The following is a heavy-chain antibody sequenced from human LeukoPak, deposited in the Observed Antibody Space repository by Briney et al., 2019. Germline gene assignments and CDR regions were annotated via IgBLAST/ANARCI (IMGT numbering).Heavy chain of an antibody. Sequence: GGFLRLSCAASGFTFSNYWIHWVRQAPGKGLVWVSRIDNAGSITTYADSVKGRFTISRDNAENTLYLQMNSLRVEDTAVYYCVRSAFHAGSGNYYDYWGQGTLVTVSS. CDR3: VRSAFHAGSGNYYDY. CDR2: IDNAGSIT. V-gene: IGHV3-74*03. J-gene: IGHJ4*02. CDR1: GFTFSNYW. D-gene: IGHD3-22*01.